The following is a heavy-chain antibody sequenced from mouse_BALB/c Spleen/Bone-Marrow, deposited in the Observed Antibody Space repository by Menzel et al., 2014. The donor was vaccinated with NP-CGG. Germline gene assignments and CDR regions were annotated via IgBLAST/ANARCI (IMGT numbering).Heavy chain of an antibody. D-gene: IGHD2-4*01. CDR2: ISSGGHDT. J-gene: IGHJ2*01. CDR3: SKDGGYDYSYYFDY. V-gene: IGHV5-6-4*01. Sequence: DVKLVESGGGLVEPGGSLKLSCAASGFSFSSYSMSWVRQTPEKRLEWVATISSGGHDTYYPDSVKGRFTISRDNAKNTLYLQMSSLKSEDTPMYYCSKDGGYDYSYYFDYWGQGTTLTVSS. CDR1: GFSFSSYS.